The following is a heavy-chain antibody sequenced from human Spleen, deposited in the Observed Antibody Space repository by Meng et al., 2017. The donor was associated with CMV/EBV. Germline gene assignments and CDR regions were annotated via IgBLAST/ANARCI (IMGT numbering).Heavy chain of an antibody. CDR3: ARVRGLCSGGSCYSDFDY. J-gene: IGHJ4*02. CDR1: YPCTGYY. V-gene: IGHV1-2*02. CDR2: INPNSGGT. Sequence: YPCTGYYMHWMRQAPGQGLEWMGWINPNSGGTNYAQKFQGRVTMTRGTSINTAYMELSRLRSDDTAVYYCARVRGLCSGGSCYSDFDYWGQGTLVTVSS. D-gene: IGHD2-15*01.